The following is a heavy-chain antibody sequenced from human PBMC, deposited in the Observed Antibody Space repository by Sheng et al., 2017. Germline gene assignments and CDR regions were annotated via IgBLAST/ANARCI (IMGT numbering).Heavy chain of an antibody. V-gene: IGHV3-23*04. Sequence: EGHLVESGGALVQPGETLRLSCVGSAFIFSNYAMHWVRQAPGKGLEWVSGISGSGGGTDYADSVKGRFTISRDNSKNTLFLQMNSLTVEDTAIYFCAAFCGGDCYAFDMWAKGRWLPSFQ. CDR1: AFIFSNYA. CDR3: AAFCGGDCYAFDM. J-gene: IGHJ3*02. D-gene: IGHD2-21*02. CDR2: ISGSGGGT.